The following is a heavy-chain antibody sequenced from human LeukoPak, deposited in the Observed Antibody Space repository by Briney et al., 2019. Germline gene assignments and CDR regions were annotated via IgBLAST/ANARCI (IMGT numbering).Heavy chain of an antibody. Sequence: GGSLRLSCVASGFTFDDYAMHWVRQVPGKGLEWVSGISWNSGTIGYADSVKGRFTISGDNAKNSLYLLMNSLRAEDMALYYCAKGGTYGSGSHLNNWFDPWGQGTLVTVSS. CDR2: ISWNSGTI. V-gene: IGHV3-9*03. CDR3: AKGGTYGSGSHLNNWFDP. D-gene: IGHD3-10*01. J-gene: IGHJ5*02. CDR1: GFTFDDYA.